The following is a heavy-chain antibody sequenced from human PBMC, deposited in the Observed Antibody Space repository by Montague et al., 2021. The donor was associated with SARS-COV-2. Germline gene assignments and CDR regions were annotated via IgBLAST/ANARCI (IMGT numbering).Heavy chain of an antibody. CDR3: ARGGTSKTIFGVVTHVLEVDV. V-gene: IGHV4-31*01. D-gene: IGHD3-3*01. CDR1: GGSISSGGYY. CDR2: IYYSGST. Sequence: TLSLTCTVSGGSISSGGYYWSWIRQHPGKGLEWIGYIYYSGSTYYNPSLKSQVTISVDTSKNQFSLKLSSVTAADTAVYYCARGGTSKTIFGVVTHVLEVDVWGKGTTVTVSS. J-gene: IGHJ6*04.